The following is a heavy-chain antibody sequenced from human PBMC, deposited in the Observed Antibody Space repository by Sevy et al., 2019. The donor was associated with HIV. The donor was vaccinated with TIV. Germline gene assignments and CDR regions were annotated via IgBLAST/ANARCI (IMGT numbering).Heavy chain of an antibody. CDR2: IYYSGST. D-gene: IGHD1-26*01. CDR1: GGSISSYY. V-gene: IGHV4-59*01. Sequence: SETLSLTCTVSGGSISSYYWSWIRQPPGKGLEWIGYIYYSGSTNYNPSLKSRVTISVDTSKNQFSLKLSSVTAADTAVYYCARDSDSGSYPPTPYYYGMDVWAKGPRSPSP. J-gene: IGHJ6*02. CDR3: ARDSDSGSYPPTPYYYGMDV.